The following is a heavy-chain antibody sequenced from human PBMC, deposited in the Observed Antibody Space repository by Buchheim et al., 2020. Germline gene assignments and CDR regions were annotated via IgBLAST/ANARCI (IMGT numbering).Heavy chain of an antibody. CDR3: ATNYDILTGNTPLFDY. Sequence: QIQLVQSGAEVMKPGASVKVSCKASGYTFTSYGISWARQAPGQGLEWMGWISAYNGITHYAQKVQGRVTMTTDTSTSTVYMELSSLRSEDTAVYYCATNYDILTGNTPLFDYWGQGTL. CDR1: GYTFTSYG. J-gene: IGHJ4*02. V-gene: IGHV1-18*04. D-gene: IGHD3-9*01. CDR2: ISAYNGIT.